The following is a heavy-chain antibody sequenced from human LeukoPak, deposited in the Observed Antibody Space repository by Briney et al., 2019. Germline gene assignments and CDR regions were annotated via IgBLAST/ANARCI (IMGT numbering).Heavy chain of an antibody. Sequence: KTSETLSLTCTVSGGSISSGGYYWSWIRQHPGKGLEWIGYIYYSGSTYYNPSLKSRVTISVDTSKNQFSLKLSSVTAADTAVYYCARERRITIFGVVTTQYYYYMDVWGKGTTVTVSS. D-gene: IGHD3-3*01. V-gene: IGHV4-31*03. CDR1: GGSISSGGYY. CDR3: ARERRITIFGVVTTQYYYYMDV. J-gene: IGHJ6*03. CDR2: IYYSGST.